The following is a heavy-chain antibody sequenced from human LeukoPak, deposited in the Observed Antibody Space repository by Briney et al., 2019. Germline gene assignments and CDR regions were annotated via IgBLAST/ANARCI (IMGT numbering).Heavy chain of an antibody. CDR1: GFTFSSYA. V-gene: IGHV3-23*01. CDR2: ISGSGGST. Sequence: GGSLRLSCAASGFTFSSYAMSWVRQAPGKGLEWVSAISGSGGSTHYADSEKGRFTISRDNSKNTLYLQMSSLRGEDTAVYYCAKDHCSGDACFSDYWGQGTLVTVSS. J-gene: IGHJ4*02. CDR3: AKDHCSGDACFSDY. D-gene: IGHD2-15*01.